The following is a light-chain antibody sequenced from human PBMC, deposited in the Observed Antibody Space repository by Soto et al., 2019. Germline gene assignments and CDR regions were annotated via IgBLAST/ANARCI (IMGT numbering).Light chain of an antibody. CDR2: DAS. J-gene: IGKJ1*01. V-gene: IGKV1-9*01. Sequence: IQLTQSPSSLSASVGDRVTITCRASQGISSYLGWYQQKPGKAPNLLIYDASTLHSGVPSRFTGSGFGTEFTLTISSLQPDDFATYYCQQYHRYSRTFGQGTKVDIK. CDR1: QGISSY. CDR3: QQYHRYSRT.